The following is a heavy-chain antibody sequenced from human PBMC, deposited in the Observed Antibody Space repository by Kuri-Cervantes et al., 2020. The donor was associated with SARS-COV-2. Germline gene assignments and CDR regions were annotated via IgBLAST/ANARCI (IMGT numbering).Heavy chain of an antibody. D-gene: IGHD6-19*01. CDR3: ARGGLAVAGGQDYYYYMDV. V-gene: IGHV4-59*01. J-gene: IGHJ6*03. Sequence: SETLSLTCTVSGGSISSYYWSWIRQPPGKGLEWIGYIYYSGSTNYNPSLKSRVTISVDTSKNQFSLKLSSATAADTAVYYCARGGLAVAGGQDYYYYMDVWGKGTTVTVSS. CDR1: GGSISSYY. CDR2: IYYSGST.